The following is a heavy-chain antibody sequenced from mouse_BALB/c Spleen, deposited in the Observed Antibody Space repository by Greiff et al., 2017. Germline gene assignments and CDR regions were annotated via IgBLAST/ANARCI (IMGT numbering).Heavy chain of an antibody. Sequence: AQLVESGAELAKPGASVKMSCKASGYTFTSYWMHWVKQRPGQGLEWIGYINPSTGYTEYNQKFKDKATLTADKSSSTAYMQLSSLTSEDSAVYYCARDYERGYYAMDYWGQGTSVTVSS. D-gene: IGHD2-4*01. CDR3: ARDYERGYYAMDY. CDR2: INPSTGYT. CDR1: GYTFTSYW. V-gene: IGHV1-7*01. J-gene: IGHJ4*01.